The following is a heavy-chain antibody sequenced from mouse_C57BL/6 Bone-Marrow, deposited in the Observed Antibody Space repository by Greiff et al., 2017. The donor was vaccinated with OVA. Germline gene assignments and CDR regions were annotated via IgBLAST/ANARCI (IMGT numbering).Heavy chain of an antibody. Sequence: VQLQQSGAELVRPGASVTLSCKASGYTFTDYEMHWVKQTPVHGLEWIGAIDPETGGTAYNQKFKGKAILTADKSSSTAYMELRSLTSEDSAVYYGPVLGGYAMDYWGQGTSVTGSS. CDR1: GYTFTDYE. CDR2: IDPETGGT. CDR3: PVLGGYAMDY. D-gene: IGHD3-3*01. V-gene: IGHV1-15*01. J-gene: IGHJ4*01.